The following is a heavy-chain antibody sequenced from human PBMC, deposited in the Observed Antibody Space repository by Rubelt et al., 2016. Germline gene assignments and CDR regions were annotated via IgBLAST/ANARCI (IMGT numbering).Heavy chain of an antibody. CDR1: GGSISSSSYY. Sequence: QLQLQESGPGLVKPSETLSLTCTVSGGSISSSSYYWGWIRQPPGKGLEWIGSIYYSGSTYYNPSLRGGGTRSWDTSKNQFSLKLRSVTAADTAVYYCARIAAAGIGGDAFDIWGQGTMVTVSS. V-gene: IGHV4-39*01. J-gene: IGHJ3*02. CDR3: ARIAAAGIGGDAFDI. CDR2: IYYSGST. D-gene: IGHD6-13*01.